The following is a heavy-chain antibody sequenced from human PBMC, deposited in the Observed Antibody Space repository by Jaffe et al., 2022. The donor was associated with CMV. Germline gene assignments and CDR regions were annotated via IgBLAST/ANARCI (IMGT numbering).Heavy chain of an antibody. J-gene: IGHJ3*01. V-gene: IGHV3-48*03. CDR1: GFDFSTYE. CDR3: ARTQLLTRSDAFDL. Sequence: EVQLVESGGGLLQPGGSLRLSCAASGFDFSTYEMNWVRQAPGKGLEWVSYISFSGNMIYYADSVKGRFTISRDNAKNSLYLQMNSLRGEDTAVYYCARTQLLTRSDAFDLWGQGTMVTVSS. CDR2: ISFSGNMI. D-gene: IGHD6-19*01.